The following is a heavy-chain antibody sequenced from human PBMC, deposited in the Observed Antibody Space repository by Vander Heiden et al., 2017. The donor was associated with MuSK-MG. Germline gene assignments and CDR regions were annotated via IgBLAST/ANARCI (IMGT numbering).Heavy chain of an antibody. CDR1: GFTVSSHY. CDR2: IDSGGST. D-gene: IGHD3-22*01. J-gene: IGHJ4*02. Sequence: EVQLVESGGGLVQPGGSLSLSCAASGFTVSSHYMSWVRQAPGKGLEWVSVIDSGGSTYYADSVKGRVTISRDNSKNTLYLQMNSLRAEETAVYYCARDLYYYDSSGPVRYFDYWGQGTLVTVSS. V-gene: IGHV3-66*01. CDR3: ARDLYYYDSSGPVRYFDY.